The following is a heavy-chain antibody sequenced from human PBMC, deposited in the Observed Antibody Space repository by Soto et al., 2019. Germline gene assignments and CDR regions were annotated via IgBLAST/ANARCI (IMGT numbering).Heavy chain of an antibody. D-gene: IGHD2-15*01. Sequence: GASVKVSCKASGGPFSSSAISWVRQAPGQGHQWLGGIIPIFGTAIYAQKFQGRVTITADESTSTAYMGLSSLRSEHTAAYNCARAPWGVPVRFVVSHYGWGDFGQGNTVT. V-gene: IGHV1-69*13. CDR3: ARAPWGVPVRFVVSHYGWGD. J-gene: IGHJ6*02. CDR2: IIPIFGTA. CDR1: GGPFSSSA.